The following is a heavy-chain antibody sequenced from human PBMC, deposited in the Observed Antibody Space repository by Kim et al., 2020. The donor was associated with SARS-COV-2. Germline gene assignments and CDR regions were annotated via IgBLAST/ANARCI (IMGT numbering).Heavy chain of an antibody. D-gene: IGHD3-22*01. Sequence: SETLSLTCSVSGVSISDNYWTWIRQPAGKGLEWIGRIHSRGFTNYNPSLDRRVTMSIDTSKNQFSLKLTSVTAADTAAYYCVRDPFRSSYDLWGHVTLV. CDR1: GVSISDNY. J-gene: IGHJ1*01. V-gene: IGHV4-4*07. CDR3: VRDPFRSSYDL. CDR2: IHSRGFT.